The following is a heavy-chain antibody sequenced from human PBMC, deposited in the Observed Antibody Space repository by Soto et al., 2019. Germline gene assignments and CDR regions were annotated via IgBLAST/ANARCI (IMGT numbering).Heavy chain of an antibody. CDR3: XXXXXXXXRAFDY. CDR2: VNPILSMS. D-gene: IGHD3-10*01. Sequence: QVQLVQSGAEVKRPGSSVKVSCKASGDTFSFYSINWVRQAPGLGLEWMGRVNPILSMSNYAQRFQGRVTMTAEKSTSTAYMELSGLRSEDTAMXXXXXXXXXXXRAFDYWGQGALVTVSS. V-gene: IGHV1-69*04. CDR1: GDTFSFYS. J-gene: IGHJ4*02.